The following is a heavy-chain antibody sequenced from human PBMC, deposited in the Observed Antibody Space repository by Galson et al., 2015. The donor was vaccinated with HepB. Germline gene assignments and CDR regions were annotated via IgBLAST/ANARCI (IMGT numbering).Heavy chain of an antibody. CDR3: ARGPQIAVVHYFDY. CDR2: INAGNGNT. D-gene: IGHD6-19*01. V-gene: IGHV1-3*01. J-gene: IGHJ4*02. Sequence: SVQVSCKASGYTFTSYAMHWVRQAPGQRLEWMGWINAGNGNTEYSQKFQGRVTITRDTSASTAYMELSSLRSEDTAVYYCARGPQIAVVHYFDYWGQGTLVTVSS. CDR1: GYTFTSYA.